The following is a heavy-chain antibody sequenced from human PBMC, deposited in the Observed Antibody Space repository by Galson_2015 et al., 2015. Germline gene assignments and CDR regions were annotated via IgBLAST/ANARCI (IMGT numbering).Heavy chain of an antibody. CDR1: GFTFSSSA. Sequence: SLRLSCAASGFTFSSSAMNWVRQAPGKGLEWVSALSHTGSSIYYADSVKGRFTISRDNSKNTLYLHLDSLRADDTAVYYCARDAGFGPGGYDCWGQGTLVTVSS. D-gene: IGHD1-26*01. J-gene: IGHJ4*02. CDR2: LSHTGSSI. V-gene: IGHV3-23*01. CDR3: ARDAGFGPGGYDC.